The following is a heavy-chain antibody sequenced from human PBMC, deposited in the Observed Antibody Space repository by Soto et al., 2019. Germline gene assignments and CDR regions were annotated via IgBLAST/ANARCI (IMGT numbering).Heavy chain of an antibody. J-gene: IGHJ6*02. D-gene: IGHD3-10*01. V-gene: IGHV3-23*01. CDR2: ISGSGGST. CDR3: AKDKALEVRGVTPYYYGMDV. Sequence: PWGSLRLSCAAAGVTFSSYAMSWVRQDPGKGLEWGSSISGSGGSTYYADSVKGRFTISRDNSKNTLYLQMNSLRAEDTAVYYCAKDKALEVRGVTPYYYGMDVWGQGTTVTVSS. CDR1: GVTFSSYA.